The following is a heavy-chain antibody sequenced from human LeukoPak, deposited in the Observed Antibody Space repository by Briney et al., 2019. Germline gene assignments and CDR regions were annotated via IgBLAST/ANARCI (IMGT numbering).Heavy chain of an antibody. CDR3: ARDSGYDLALYYFDY. Sequence: GGSLRLSRAASGFTFSSYAMHWVRQAPGKGLEYVSAISSNGGSTYYANSVKGRFTISRDNSKNTLYLQMGSLRAEDMAVYYCARDSGYDLALYYFDYWGQGTLVTVSS. CDR2: ISSNGGST. J-gene: IGHJ4*02. V-gene: IGHV3-64*01. CDR1: GFTFSSYA. D-gene: IGHD5-12*01.